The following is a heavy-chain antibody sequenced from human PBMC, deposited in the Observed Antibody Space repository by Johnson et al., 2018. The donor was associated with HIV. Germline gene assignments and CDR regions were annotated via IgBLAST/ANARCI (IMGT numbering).Heavy chain of an antibody. V-gene: IGHV3-30*04. CDR1: GFSFSSYA. Sequence: QEQLVESGGGVVQPGRSLRLSCAASGFSFSSYAMHWVRQAPGTGLEWVAVISYDGSHKYYADSVKGRFTISRDNSKNTLYLQMHSLRADDTAVYYCASGEDYGGNYGAFDIWGQGTMVTVSS. CDR3: ASGEDYGGNYGAFDI. CDR2: ISYDGSHK. D-gene: IGHD4-23*01. J-gene: IGHJ3*02.